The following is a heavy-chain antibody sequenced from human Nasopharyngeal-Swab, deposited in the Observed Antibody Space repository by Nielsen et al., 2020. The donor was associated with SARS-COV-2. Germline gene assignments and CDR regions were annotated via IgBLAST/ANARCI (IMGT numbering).Heavy chain of an antibody. Sequence: ASVKVSCKVSGYTFTNYGIHWVRQAPGQRLEWMGWINPGTVNTKYSQKFQGRVTISRDISASTAYMELSSLRSEDTAVYYCARAPGVDYYYMDVWGNGTTVTVSS. CDR1: GYTFTNYG. CDR3: ARAPGVDYYYMDV. J-gene: IGHJ6*03. CDR2: INPGTVNT. V-gene: IGHV1-3*01.